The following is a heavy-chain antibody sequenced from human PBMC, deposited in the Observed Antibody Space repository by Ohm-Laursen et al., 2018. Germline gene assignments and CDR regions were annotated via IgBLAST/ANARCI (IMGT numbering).Heavy chain of an antibody. J-gene: IGHJ6*02. V-gene: IGHV3-30*18. CDR1: GFTFSSYG. CDR3: AKGGAGWYYYYGMDV. D-gene: IGHD2-15*01. Sequence: SLRLSCAASGFTFSSYGMHWVRQAPGKGLEWVAVISYDGSNKYYADSVKGRFTISRDNSKNTLYLQMNSLRAEDTAVYYCAKGGAGWYYYYGMDVWGQGTTVTVSS. CDR2: ISYDGSNK.